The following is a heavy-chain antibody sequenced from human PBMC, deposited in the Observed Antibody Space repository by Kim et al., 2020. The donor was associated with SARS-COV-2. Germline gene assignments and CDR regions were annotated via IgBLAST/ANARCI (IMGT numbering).Heavy chain of an antibody. Sequence: ETLSLTCAVYSGSFSGHYWSWIRQPPGKGLEWIGKIHESGSANYNPSLMSRVSISIDGSKNQFSLKLSSVTAADTGFYYCARGRAGVVPAPILGLGPHYDYFIMDVWGHGTTVTVSS. V-gene: IGHV4-34*01. CDR1: SGSFSGHY. J-gene: IGHJ6*02. CDR2: IHESGSA. D-gene: IGHD2-2*02. CDR3: ARGRAGVVPAPILGLGPHYDYFIMDV.